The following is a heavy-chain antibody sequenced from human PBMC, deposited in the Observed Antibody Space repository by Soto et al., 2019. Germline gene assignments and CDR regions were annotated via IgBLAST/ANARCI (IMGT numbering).Heavy chain of an antibody. CDR3: XGGTGWLIDY. V-gene: IGHV3-7*02. CDR1: GFTFNNYW. J-gene: IGHJ4*02. Sequence: EVQLVESGGALVQPGGSLRLSCTASGFTFNNYWMNWVRQAPGKGLEWVANIKKDGSETYYLDSVKGRFSISRDNAKXXXXXXXXXXXXXXXXXXXXXGGTGWLIDYWGQGTLVTVS. CDR2: IKKDGSET. D-gene: IGHD6-19*01.